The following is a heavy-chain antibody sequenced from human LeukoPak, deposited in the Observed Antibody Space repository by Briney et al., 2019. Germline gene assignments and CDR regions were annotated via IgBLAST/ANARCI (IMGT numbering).Heavy chain of an antibody. J-gene: IGHJ4*02. V-gene: IGHV3-49*04. Sequence: GGSLRLSCTASGLTFGDYAMNWVRQAPGKGLEWVGFIRSKGYGGTPEYAASVKGRFTISRDDSKSIAYLQMNSLKIEDTAVYYCTGFAIFGELRPSHWGQGTLVTVSS. CDR2: IRSKGYGGTP. D-gene: IGHD3-3*01. CDR3: TGFAIFGELRPSH. CDR1: GLTFGDYA.